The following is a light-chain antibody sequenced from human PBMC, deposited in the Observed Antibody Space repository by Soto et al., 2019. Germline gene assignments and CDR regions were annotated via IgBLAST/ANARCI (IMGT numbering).Light chain of an antibody. CDR2: GNS. Sequence: QSVLTQPPSGSGAPGQRVTISCTGSSSNIGAGYDVHWYQQLPGTAPNLLIDGNSNRPSGVPDRFSGSKSGTSASLASTGLQAEDEADYYCQSYDSSLSGYVFGTGTKVTLL. CDR3: QSYDSSLSGYV. J-gene: IGLJ1*01. V-gene: IGLV1-40*01. CDR1: SSNIGAGYD.